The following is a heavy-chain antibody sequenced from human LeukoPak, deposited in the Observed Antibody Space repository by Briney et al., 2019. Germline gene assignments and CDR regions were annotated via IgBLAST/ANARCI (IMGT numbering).Heavy chain of an antibody. D-gene: IGHD2-15*01. CDR1: GGSISSYY. J-gene: IGHJ4*02. V-gene: IGHV4-59*01. Sequence: SETLSLTCTVSGGSISSYYWSWIRQPPGKGLEWIGYIYYSGSTNYNPSLKSRVTISIDTSKNQFSLRLSSVTAADTAVYYCAGGMSWWPWDYWGQGTLVIVTS. CDR3: AGGMSWWPWDY. CDR2: IYYSGST.